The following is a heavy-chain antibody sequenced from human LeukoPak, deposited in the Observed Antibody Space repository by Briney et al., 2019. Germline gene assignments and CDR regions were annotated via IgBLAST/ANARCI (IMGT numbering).Heavy chain of an antibody. CDR1: GGSISSYY. V-gene: IGHV4-59*01. D-gene: IGHD3-22*01. J-gene: IGHJ4*02. Sequence: SETLSLTCTVSGGSISSYYWSWIRQPPGKGLEWIGNIYDSGSTNYNPFLKSRVTISVDTSKNQCSLKLSSVTAADTAVYYCARQSISGSSLSYFDYWGQGTLVNVSS. CDR3: ARQSISGSSLSYFDY. CDR2: IYDSGST.